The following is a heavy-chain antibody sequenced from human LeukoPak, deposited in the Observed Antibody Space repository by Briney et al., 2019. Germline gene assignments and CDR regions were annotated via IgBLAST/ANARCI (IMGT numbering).Heavy chain of an antibody. J-gene: IGHJ4*02. V-gene: IGHV4-34*01. D-gene: IGHD1-26*01. CDR1: GGSFSGYY. CDR2: INHSGST. CDR3: ARVYSGSSMGY. Sequence: PSETLSLTCAVYGGSFSGYYWSWIRQPPGKGLEWIGEINHSGSTNYNPSLKSRVTISVDTSKNQFSLKLSSVTAADTAVYYCARVYSGSSMGYWGQGTLVTVSS.